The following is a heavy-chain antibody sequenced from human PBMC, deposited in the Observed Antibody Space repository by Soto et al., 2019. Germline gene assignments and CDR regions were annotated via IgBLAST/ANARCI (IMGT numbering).Heavy chain of an antibody. Sequence: PETLSLTCTVSGGSISSYDWSWIRQPPGKGLEWIGYIYYSGSTNYNPSLKSRVTISVDTSKNQFSLKLSSVTAADTAVYYCARTAKYYYYYYMDVWGKGTTVTVSS. CDR3: ARTAKYYYYYYMDV. CDR2: IYYSGST. CDR1: GGSISSYD. J-gene: IGHJ6*03. V-gene: IGHV4-59*08.